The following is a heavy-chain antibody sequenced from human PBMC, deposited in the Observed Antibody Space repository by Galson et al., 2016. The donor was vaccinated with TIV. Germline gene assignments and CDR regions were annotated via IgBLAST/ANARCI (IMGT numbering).Heavy chain of an antibody. D-gene: IGHD1-26*01. J-gene: IGHJ6*02. V-gene: IGHV3-23*01. Sequence: SLRLSCAASGFTFSSYAMSWVRQAPGKGLEWVSAISGSGGSTYYADSVKGRFTISRDNSKNTLYPQMNSLRAEDTAVYYCARDHAMDSGIYFWRGYYFYGMDGWGQGTTVTVSS. CDR1: GFTFSSYA. CDR2: ISGSGGST. CDR3: ARDHAMDSGIYFWRGYYFYGMDG.